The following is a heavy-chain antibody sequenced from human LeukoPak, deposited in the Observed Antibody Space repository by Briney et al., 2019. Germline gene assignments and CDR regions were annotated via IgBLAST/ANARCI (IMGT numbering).Heavy chain of an antibody. V-gene: IGHV3-53*05. CDR3: ARGQRRHIDMAPSFDY. Sequence: GGSLRLSCAASGFTVSSNYMSWVRQAPGKGLEWVSVIYSGGSTYYADSVKGRFTISRDNSKNTLYLQMNSLRGEDTAVYSCARGQRRHIDMAPSFDYWGQGTLVTVSS. J-gene: IGHJ4*02. D-gene: IGHD5-24*01. CDR1: GFTVSSNY. CDR2: IYSGGST.